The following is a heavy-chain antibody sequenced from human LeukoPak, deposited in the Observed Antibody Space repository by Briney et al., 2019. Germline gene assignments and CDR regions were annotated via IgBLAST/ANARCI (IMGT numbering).Heavy chain of an antibody. CDR1: GGSISSYY. V-gene: IGHV4-59*01. Sequence: RASETLSLTCTVSGGSISSYYWSWIRQPPGKGLEWIGYIYYSGSTNYNPSLKSRVTISVDTSKNQFSLKLSSVTAADTAVYYCARSRNNIVVVPAAISSWFDPWGQGTLVTVSS. J-gene: IGHJ5*02. D-gene: IGHD2-2*01. CDR2: IYYSGST. CDR3: ARSRNNIVVVPAAISSWFDP.